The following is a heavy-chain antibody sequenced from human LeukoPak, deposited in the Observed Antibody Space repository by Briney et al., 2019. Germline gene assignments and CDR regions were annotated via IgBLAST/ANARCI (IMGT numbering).Heavy chain of an antibody. J-gene: IGHJ5*02. CDR1: GYTFTSYY. CDR2: INPSGGST. CDR3: ARPSRGDSGYNWFDP. D-gene: IGHD4-17*01. Sequence: ASVKVSCKASGYTFTSYYMHWVRQAPGQGLEWMGIINPSGGSTSYAQKFQGRVTMTRDTSTSTVYMELSSLRSEDTAVHYCARPSRGDSGYNWFDPWGQGTLVTVSS. V-gene: IGHV1-46*01.